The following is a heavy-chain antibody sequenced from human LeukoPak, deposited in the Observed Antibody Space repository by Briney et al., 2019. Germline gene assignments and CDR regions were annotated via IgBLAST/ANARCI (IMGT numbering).Heavy chain of an antibody. J-gene: IGHJ5*02. Sequence: TPSETLSLTCTVSGGSISSGSYYWSWIRQPPGKGLEWIGYIYYSGSTNYNPSLKSRVTISVDTSKNQFSLKLSSVTAADTAVYYCARDRPTYYYDSSDQPPTAFDPWGQGTLVTVSS. CDR2: IYYSGST. CDR1: GGSISSGSYY. V-gene: IGHV4-61*01. CDR3: ARDRPTYYYDSSDQPPTAFDP. D-gene: IGHD3-22*01.